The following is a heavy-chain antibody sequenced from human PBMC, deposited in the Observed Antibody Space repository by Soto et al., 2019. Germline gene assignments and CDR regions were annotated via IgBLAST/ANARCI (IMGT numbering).Heavy chain of an antibody. D-gene: IGHD2-2*01. V-gene: IGHV4-34*01. CDR2: INHSGST. Sequence: QVQLQQWGAGLLKPSETLSLTCAVYGGSFSGYYWSWIRQPPGKGLEWIGEINHSGSTNYNPSLMSRVTISVDTSKNQFSLKLSSVTAAATAVYYCRRVPAAMHSYFYYMDVWGKGTTVTVSS. CDR1: GGSFSGYY. CDR3: RRVPAAMHSYFYYMDV. J-gene: IGHJ6*03.